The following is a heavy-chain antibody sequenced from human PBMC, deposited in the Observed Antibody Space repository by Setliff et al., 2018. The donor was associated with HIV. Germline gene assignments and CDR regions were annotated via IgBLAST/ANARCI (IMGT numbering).Heavy chain of an antibody. CDR2: IYTSGST. D-gene: IGHD3-16*01. V-gene: IGHV4-61*09. CDR3: ARDIRGSNNWFDP. Sequence: SETLSLTCTVSGGSISSGSYYWSWIRQPAGKGLEWIGHIYTSGSTNYNPSLKSRVTISVDKSKNQFSLKLSSVTAADTAVYYCARDIRGSNNWFDPWGQGTLVTVSS. CDR1: GGSISSGSYY. J-gene: IGHJ5*02.